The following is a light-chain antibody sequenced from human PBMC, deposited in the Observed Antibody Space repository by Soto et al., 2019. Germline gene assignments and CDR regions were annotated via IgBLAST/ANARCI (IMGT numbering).Light chain of an antibody. J-gene: IGKJ3*01. CDR3: QQYYTTPFT. V-gene: IGKV4-1*01. CDR2: WAS. Sequence: DIVMTQSPDSLAVSLGERATINCKSSQSVLYSSNNRNYLAWYRQKPGQPPKLLVYWASTRESGVPDRFSGSGSGTDFTLTISSLQAEDVAVYYCQQYYTTPFTFGPGTKVDI. CDR1: QSVLYSSNNRNY.